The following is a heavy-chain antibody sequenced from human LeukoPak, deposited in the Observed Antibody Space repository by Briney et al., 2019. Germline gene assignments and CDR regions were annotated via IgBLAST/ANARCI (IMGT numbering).Heavy chain of an antibody. CDR2: IYSGGST. D-gene: IGHD1-1*01. CDR1: GFTVSSNY. CDR3: ARPDWNRHLYYYGMDV. V-gene: IGHV3-66*04. Sequence: LPGGSLRLSCAASGFTVSSNYMSWVRQAPGKGLEWVSVIYSGGSTYYADSVKGRFTISRDNSKNTLYLQMNSLRAEDTAVYYCARPDWNRHLYYYGMDVWGQGTTVTVSS. J-gene: IGHJ6*02.